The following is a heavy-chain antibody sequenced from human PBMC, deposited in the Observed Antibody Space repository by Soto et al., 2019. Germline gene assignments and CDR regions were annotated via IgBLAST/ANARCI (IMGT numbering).Heavy chain of an antibody. Sequence: GASVKVSCKASGYTFTSYAMHWVRRAPGQRREWMGWINAGNGNTKYSQKFQGRVTITRATSASTAYMELSSLRSEDTAVYYCAKDMAGYCSGGSCSYYYMDVWGKGTTVTVSS. V-gene: IGHV1-3*01. CDR3: AKDMAGYCSGGSCSYYYMDV. J-gene: IGHJ6*03. CDR1: GYTFTSYA. D-gene: IGHD2-15*01. CDR2: INAGNGNT.